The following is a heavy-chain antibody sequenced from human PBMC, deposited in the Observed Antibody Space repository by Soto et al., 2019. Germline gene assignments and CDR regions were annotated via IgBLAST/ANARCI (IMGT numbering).Heavy chain of an antibody. CDR1: GGTFSSYA. V-gene: IGHV1-69*12. Sequence: QVQLVQSGAEVKKPGSSVKVSCKASGGTFSSYAISWVRQAPGQGLEWMGGIIPIFGTANYAQKFPGRVTITADESTSTAYMELSSLRSEDTAVYYCAMSLVGAYNLDAFDIWGHGTMVTVSS. CDR2: IIPIFGTA. J-gene: IGHJ3*02. CDR3: AMSLVGAYNLDAFDI. D-gene: IGHD1-26*01.